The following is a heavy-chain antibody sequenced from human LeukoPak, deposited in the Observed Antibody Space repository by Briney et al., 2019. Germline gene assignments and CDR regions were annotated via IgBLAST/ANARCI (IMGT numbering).Heavy chain of an antibody. CDR1: GGSISSSSYY. CDR3: ARMTYYYDSSGYYYGNYFDY. J-gene: IGHJ4*02. Sequence: PSETLSLTCTVSGGSISSSSYYWGWIRQPPGKGLEWIGSIYYSGSTYYNPSLKSRVTISVDTSKNQFSLKLSSVTAADTAVYYCARMTYYYDSSGYYYGNYFDYWGQGTLVTVSS. D-gene: IGHD3-22*01. CDR2: IYYSGST. V-gene: IGHV4-39*07.